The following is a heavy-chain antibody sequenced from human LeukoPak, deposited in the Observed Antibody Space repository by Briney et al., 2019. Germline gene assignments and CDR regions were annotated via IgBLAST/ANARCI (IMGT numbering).Heavy chain of an antibody. D-gene: IGHD3-22*01. V-gene: IGHV4-39*07. CDR3: ARVESYYDSSGYFYYFDY. Sequence: SETLSLTCTVSGGSISSSNYYWGWIRQPPGKGLEWIGNIYYSGSTYYNSSLKSRVTISVDTSKNQFSLKLSSVTAADTAVYYCARVESYYDSSGYFYYFDYWGQGTLVTVSS. CDR2: IYYSGST. J-gene: IGHJ4*02. CDR1: GGSISSSNYY.